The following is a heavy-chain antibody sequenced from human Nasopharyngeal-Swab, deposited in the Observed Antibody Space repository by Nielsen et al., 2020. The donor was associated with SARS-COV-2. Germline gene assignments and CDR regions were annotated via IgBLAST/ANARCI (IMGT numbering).Heavy chain of an antibody. D-gene: IGHD3-10*01. CDR2: ISGSGGST. CDR1: GFTFSSYA. CDR3: AKGGPSEVAGEYFDY. Sequence: GESLKISCAASGFTFSSYAMRWVRQASGKGLEWVSAISGSGGSTYYADSVKGRFTISRDNSKNTLYLQMNSLRAEDTAVYYCAKGGPSEVAGEYFDYWGQGTLVTVSS. V-gene: IGHV3-23*01. J-gene: IGHJ4*02.